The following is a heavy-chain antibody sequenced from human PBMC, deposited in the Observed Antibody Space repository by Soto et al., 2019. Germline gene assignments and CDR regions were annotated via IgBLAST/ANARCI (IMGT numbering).Heavy chain of an antibody. Sequence: GGSLRLSCAASGFTFSSYGMHWVRQAPGKGLEWVAVIWYDGSNKYYADSVKGRLTISRDNSKNTLYLQMNSLRAEDTAVYYCAKDLRTQRVGYCSSTSCYVRVYYYYGMDVWGQGTTVTVSS. V-gene: IGHV3-33*06. J-gene: IGHJ6*02. CDR1: GFTFSSYG. CDR2: IWYDGSNK. CDR3: AKDLRTQRVGYCSSTSCYVRVYYYYGMDV. D-gene: IGHD2-2*01.